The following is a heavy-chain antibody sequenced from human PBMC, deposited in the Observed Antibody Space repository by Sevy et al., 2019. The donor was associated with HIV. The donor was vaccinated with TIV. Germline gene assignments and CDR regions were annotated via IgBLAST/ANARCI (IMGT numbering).Heavy chain of an antibody. Sequence: SETLSLTCTVSGDSFSSDTYFWNWIRQPAGKGLEWIGRIHASGSTIYNPSLKSRVTMSVDKSKCQFSRRLSSVTAADTAVYFCARERGSTILTPGLDFWGQGSLVTVAS. D-gene: IGHD3-9*01. J-gene: IGHJ4*02. CDR2: IHASGST. V-gene: IGHV4-61*02. CDR1: GDSFSSDTYF. CDR3: ARERGSTILTPGLDF.